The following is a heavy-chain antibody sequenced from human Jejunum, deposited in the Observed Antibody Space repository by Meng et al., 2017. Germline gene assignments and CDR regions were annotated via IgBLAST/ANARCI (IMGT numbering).Heavy chain of an antibody. Sequence: EVQLVESGGGLVQPGGSLRLSCAASGFTVSTYWMHWVRQAPGKGLVWVSRINSDGTSTAYADSVKGRFTISSDHAKNTLYLQMNSLRADDTVVYYCARGSPGYANSYSDYWGQGTLVTVSS. J-gene: IGHJ4*02. V-gene: IGHV3-74*03. D-gene: IGHD2-2*01. CDR1: GFTVSTYW. CDR3: ARGSPGYANSYSDY. CDR2: INSDGTST.